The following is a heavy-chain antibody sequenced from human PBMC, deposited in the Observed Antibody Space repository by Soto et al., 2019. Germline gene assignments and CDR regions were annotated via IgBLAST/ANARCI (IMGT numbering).Heavy chain of an antibody. CDR3: ARGREILEWLLYCFDY. Sequence: SETLSLTCAVYGGSFSGYYWSWIRQPPGKGLEWIGEINHSGSTNYNPSLKSRVTISVDTSKNQFSLKLSSVTAADTAVYYCARGREILEWLLYCFDYWGQGTLVTVSS. CDR1: GGSFSGYY. CDR2: INHSGST. D-gene: IGHD3-3*01. V-gene: IGHV4-34*01. J-gene: IGHJ4*02.